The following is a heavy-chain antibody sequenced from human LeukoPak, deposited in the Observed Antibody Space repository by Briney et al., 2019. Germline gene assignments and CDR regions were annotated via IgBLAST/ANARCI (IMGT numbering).Heavy chain of an antibody. Sequence: SETLSLTCTVSGGSISSYYWSWIRQPAGKGLEWIGRIYTSGSTNYNPSLKSRVTMSVDTSKNQFSLKLSSVTAADTAVYYCARDKTDRYSGNWFDPWGQGTLVTVSS. CDR2: IYTSGST. J-gene: IGHJ5*02. V-gene: IGHV4-4*07. CDR1: GGSISSYY. CDR3: ARDKTDRYSGNWFDP. D-gene: IGHD5-18*01.